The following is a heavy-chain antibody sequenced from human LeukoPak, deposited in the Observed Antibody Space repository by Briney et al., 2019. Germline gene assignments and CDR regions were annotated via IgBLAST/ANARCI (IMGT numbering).Heavy chain of an antibody. Sequence: GGSLRLSCAASGFAFGGYGMHWVRQAPGKGLEWVAVIWYDGNNKYYEDSVKGRFTISRDNSKNTLYLQMNSLRAEDTAVYYCARDCRFGSTTCHDYWGQGTLVTVSS. D-gene: IGHD2-2*01. CDR3: ARDCRFGSTTCHDY. CDR1: GFAFGGYG. V-gene: IGHV3-33*01. CDR2: IWYDGNNK. J-gene: IGHJ4*02.